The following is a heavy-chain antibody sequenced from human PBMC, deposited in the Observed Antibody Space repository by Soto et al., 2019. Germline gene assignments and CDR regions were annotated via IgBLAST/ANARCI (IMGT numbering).Heavy chain of an antibody. J-gene: IGHJ4*02. V-gene: IGHV4-4*02. CDR2: VFHTGNT. Sequence: TLSLTCTVSGDSMTRSVWWTWVRQPPGKGLEWIGEVFHTGNTNYNPSLKSRVTMSVDKSTNEFSLKVTSVTAADTAIYYCARKAWVRFDYWGQGALVTVS. CDR1: GDSMTRSVW. CDR3: ARKAWVRFDY. D-gene: IGHD7-27*01.